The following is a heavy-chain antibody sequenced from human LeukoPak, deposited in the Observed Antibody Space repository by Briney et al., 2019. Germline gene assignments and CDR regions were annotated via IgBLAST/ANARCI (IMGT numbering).Heavy chain of an antibody. V-gene: IGHV1-69*05. J-gene: IGHJ4*02. D-gene: IGHD4-17*01. CDR3: ASPLDYGDASGFDY. Sequence: ASVKVSCKASGGTFSSYAITWVRQAPGQGLEWMGGIIPLFGTTNYAQKFQGRVTITTDESTSTAHMELSSLRSEDTAVYFCASPLDYGDASGFDYWGQGTLVTVSS. CDR2: IIPLFGTT. CDR1: GGTFSSYA.